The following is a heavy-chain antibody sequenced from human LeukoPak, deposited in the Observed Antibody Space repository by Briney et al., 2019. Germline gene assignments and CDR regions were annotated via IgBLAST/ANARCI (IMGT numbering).Heavy chain of an antibody. CDR3: ARALGSTVTSTPLDY. CDR2: ISSSSSYI. Sequence: GGSLRLSCAASGFTFSSYSMNWVRQAPGKGLEWVSSISSSSSYIYYADSVKGRFTISTDNAKNSLYLQMNSLRAEDTAVYYCARALGSTVTSTPLDYWGQGTLVTVSS. D-gene: IGHD4-17*01. V-gene: IGHV3-21*01. J-gene: IGHJ4*02. CDR1: GFTFSSYS.